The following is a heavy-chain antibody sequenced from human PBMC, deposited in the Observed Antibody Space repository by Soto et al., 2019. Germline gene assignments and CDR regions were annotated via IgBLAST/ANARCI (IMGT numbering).Heavy chain of an antibody. D-gene: IGHD5-12*01. J-gene: IGHJ4*02. CDR3: AKYRRTDAEGYRLDF. CDR1: GASINNYY. V-gene: IGHV4-59*01. Sequence: SETLSLTCSVSGASINNYYWSWVRQPPVKGLEWIGFVYYTGSTITNYNPSLQSRVAMSVDSSKNQFSLKVTSMTAADTAIYYCAKYRRTDAEGYRLDFWGPGTLVTVSS. CDR2: VYYTGSTIT.